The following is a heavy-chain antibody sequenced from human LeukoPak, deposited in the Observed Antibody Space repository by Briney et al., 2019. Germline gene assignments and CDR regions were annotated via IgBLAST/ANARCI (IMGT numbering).Heavy chain of an antibody. Sequence: PGGSLRLSCAASGFTFSSYAMSWVRQAPGKGLEWVSAISGSGGSTYYADSVKGRFTISRDNSENTPYLQMNSLRAEDTAVYYCAKDRKSSSWGSGTIDYWGQGTLVTVSS. CDR2: ISGSGGST. J-gene: IGHJ4*02. CDR1: GFTFSSYA. D-gene: IGHD6-13*01. CDR3: AKDRKSSSWGSGTIDY. V-gene: IGHV3-23*01.